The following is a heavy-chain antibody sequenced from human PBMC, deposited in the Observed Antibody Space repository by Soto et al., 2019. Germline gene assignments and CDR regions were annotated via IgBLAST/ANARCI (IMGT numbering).Heavy chain of an antibody. CDR1: GGSFSGYY. CDR3: ARAVRGVSQGFDY. J-gene: IGHJ4*02. V-gene: IGHV4-34*01. Sequence: PSETLSLTCAVYGGSFSGYYWSWIRQPPGKGLEWIGTIYHNRNSYYNPSLKSRVSLSVDKSKNQLSLRVSHVTAADTAVYYCARAVRGVSQGFDYWGQGTLVTVPS. D-gene: IGHD3-10*02. CDR2: IYHNRNS.